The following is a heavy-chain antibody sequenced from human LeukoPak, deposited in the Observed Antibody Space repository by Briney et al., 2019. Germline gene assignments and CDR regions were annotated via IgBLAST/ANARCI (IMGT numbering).Heavy chain of an antibody. D-gene: IGHD1-26*01. J-gene: IGHJ4*02. V-gene: IGHV3-7*01. Sequence: GGSLRLSCAASGFTFSSYWMSWVRQAPGKGREWVANIKQDGSEKYYVDSVKGRFTISRDNAKNSLYLQMNSLRAEDTAVYYCARVAAGATGYFDYWGQGTLVTVSS. CDR1: GFTFSSYW. CDR3: ARVAAGATGYFDY. CDR2: IKQDGSEK.